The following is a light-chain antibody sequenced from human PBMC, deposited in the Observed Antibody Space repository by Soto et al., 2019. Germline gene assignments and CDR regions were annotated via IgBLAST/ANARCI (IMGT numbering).Light chain of an antibody. CDR3: QQRSKWPPIT. Sequence: TVLTQSPGTLSLSPGERATLSCRASQNVSSNLLVWYQQHPGQAPRLLIYGASSRAAGIPARFTGSGSGTDFTLTISSLEPEDFAVYYCQQRSKWPPITFGQGTRLEIK. CDR2: GAS. J-gene: IGKJ5*01. CDR1: QNVSSN. V-gene: IGKV3D-20*02.